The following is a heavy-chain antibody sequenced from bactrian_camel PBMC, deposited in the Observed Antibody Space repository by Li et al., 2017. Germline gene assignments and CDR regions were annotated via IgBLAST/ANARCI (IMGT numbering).Heavy chain of an antibody. V-gene: IGHV3S53*01. CDR2: LTWDGTT. CDR1: GYNYTGNC. D-gene: IGHD2*01. J-gene: IGHJ4*01. Sequence: QVQLVESGGGSVQAGGSLRLSCQASGYNYTGNCMAWFRQAPGNECDLVSSLTWDGTTYYDDSVKGRFTISHDNTKNTVYLQMNNLKPEDTAAYHCLTIEVGIPITTFPSCDHWGQGTQVTVS. CDR3: LTIEVGIPITTFPSCDH.